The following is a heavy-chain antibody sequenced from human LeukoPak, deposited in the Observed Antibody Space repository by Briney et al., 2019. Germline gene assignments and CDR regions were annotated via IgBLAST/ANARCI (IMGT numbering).Heavy chain of an antibody. CDR2: ITTGSTDI. Sequence: GGSLRLSCAASGFTFSTYNMNWIRQAPGKGLEWVSSITTGSTDIYYADSLKGRFTISRDDAKNSVYLQMDSLRVEDTAVYYCARDLPGVPIDHWGQGILVTVSS. V-gene: IGHV3-21*06. CDR3: ARDLPGVPIDH. J-gene: IGHJ4*02. D-gene: IGHD7-27*01. CDR1: GFTFSTYN.